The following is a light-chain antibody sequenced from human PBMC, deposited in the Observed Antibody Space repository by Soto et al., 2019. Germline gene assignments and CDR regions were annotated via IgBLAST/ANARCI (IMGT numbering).Light chain of an antibody. J-gene: IGKJ1*01. CDR3: HEYKTYLM. CDR1: QSVSIW. CDR2: GAS. V-gene: IGKV1-5*01. Sequence: DVQMTRSPSTLSASVVKRVTFTCRASQSVSIWLAWYQQKPGKAPKLLISGASTLESGVPSRFSGSGSGTEFTLTISSLQPDDFANSPSHEYKTYLMFGQGPIVDIK.